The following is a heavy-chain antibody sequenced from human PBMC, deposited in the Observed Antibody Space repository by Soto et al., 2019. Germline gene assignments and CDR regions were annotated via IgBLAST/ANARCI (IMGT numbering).Heavy chain of an antibody. D-gene: IGHD3-22*01. CDR2: IWYDGSNK. Sequence: PGGSLRLSCAASGFTFSSYGMHWVRQAPGKGLEWVAVIWYDGSNKYYADSVKGRFTISRDNSKNTLYLQMNSLRADDTAVYYCARAFLEGSSSGYYYLWFDPWGQGTLVTVSS. CDR3: ARAFLEGSSSGYYYLWFDP. J-gene: IGHJ5*02. V-gene: IGHV3-33*01. CDR1: GFTFSSYG.